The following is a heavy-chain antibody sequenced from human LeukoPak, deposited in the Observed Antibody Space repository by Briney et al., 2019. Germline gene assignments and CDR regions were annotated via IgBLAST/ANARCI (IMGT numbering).Heavy chain of an antibody. CDR2: IGSSGSTI. V-gene: IGHV3-48*03. D-gene: IGHD3-10*01. CDR1: GFTFRSYE. J-gene: IGHJ3*02. CDR3: ATFYGSGKGGAFDI. Sequence: GGSLRLSCAASGFTFRSYEMNWVRQAPGKGLEWVSYIGSSGSTIVYADSVKGRFTISRDNAKNSLYLQMNSLRAEDTAVYYCATFYGSGKGGAFDIWGQGTMVTVSS.